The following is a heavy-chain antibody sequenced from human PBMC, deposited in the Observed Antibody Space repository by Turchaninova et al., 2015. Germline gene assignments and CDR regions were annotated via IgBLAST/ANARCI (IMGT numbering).Heavy chain of an antibody. Sequence: VRSAGSRGLSGEGSGVTSTEVTMNWVRQAPGKGRENVAVISSYGESTYYSKSVEGRFTVYRDSSRKTLYLQMGSLRPEDTAVYYCARVKNWGFLDFWGQGTLVTVSS. D-gene: IGHD7-27*01. J-gene: IGHJ4*02. CDR3: ARVKNWGFLDF. CDR1: GVTSTEVT. CDR2: ISSYGEST. V-gene: IGHV3-64*01.